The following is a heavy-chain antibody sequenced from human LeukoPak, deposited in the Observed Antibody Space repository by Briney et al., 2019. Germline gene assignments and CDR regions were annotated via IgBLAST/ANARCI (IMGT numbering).Heavy chain of an antibody. D-gene: IGHD2-2*02. V-gene: IGHV4-34*01. J-gene: IGHJ4*02. CDR2: INHRGST. CDR1: GGSLSGYY. CDR3: ARGTPRLYLY. Sequence: PSETLSLTCGVYGGSLSGYYWSWIRQPPGKGLEWIGEINHRGSTYYSPSLKSRVTISVDTSKNQFSLKLSSVTAADTAVYYCARGTPRLYLYWGQGTLVTVSS.